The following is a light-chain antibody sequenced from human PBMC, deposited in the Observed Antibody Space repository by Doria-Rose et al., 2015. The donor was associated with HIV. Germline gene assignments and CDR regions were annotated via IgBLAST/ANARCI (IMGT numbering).Light chain of an antibody. CDR3: QSYDSRLSVYV. V-gene: IGLV1-40*01. CDR2: VTA. CDR1: SSNIGAGFD. Sequence: QSVVTQPPSVSGAPGQRVAISCTGSSSNIGAGFDVNWYQQFPGTAPKLVIHVTAIRPSGLRDRCAVSKSGTSASLAISGLRAEDEADYYCQSYDSRLSVYVFGTGRKVTVL. J-gene: IGLJ1*01.